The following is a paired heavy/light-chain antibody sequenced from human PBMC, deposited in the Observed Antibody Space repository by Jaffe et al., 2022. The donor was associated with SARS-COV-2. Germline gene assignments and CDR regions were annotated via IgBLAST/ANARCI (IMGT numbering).Light chain of an antibody. J-gene: IGKJ2*01. CDR3: QQYNSYGYT. Sequence: DIQMTQSPSTLSASVGDRVTITCRASQNINNWLAWYQQKPGKAPKILINKASTLESGVPSRFSGGGSGTEFTLTISSLQPDDSATYYCQQYNSYGYTFGQGTKLEIK. V-gene: IGKV1-5*03. CDR2: KAS. CDR1: QNINNW.
Heavy chain of an antibody. CDR2: INPSGGST. CDR1: GYIFTSYY. D-gene: IGHD3-22*01. J-gene: IGHJ3*02. V-gene: IGHV1-46*01. Sequence: QVQLVQSGAEVEKPGASVKLSCKASGYIFTSYYMHWVRQAPGQGLEWMGIINPSGGSTNYAQKFQGRVTVTRDTSTNTVYMELSSLRSDDTAIYYCARVGYGGVWDGFDIWGQGTKVTVSS. CDR3: ARVGYGGVWDGFDI.